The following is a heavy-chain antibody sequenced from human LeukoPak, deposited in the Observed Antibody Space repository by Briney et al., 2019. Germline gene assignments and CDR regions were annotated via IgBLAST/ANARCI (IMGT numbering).Heavy chain of an antibody. V-gene: IGHV4-59*12. Sequence: SETLSLTCTVSGGSISSYYWSWIRQPPGKGLEWIGYIYYSGSTNYNPSLKSRVTMSVDTSKNQFSLKLSSVTAADTAVYYCARGGVWFGELRSHAFDIWGQGTMVTVSS. CDR2: IYYSGST. CDR3: ARGGVWFGELRSHAFDI. CDR1: GGSISSYY. D-gene: IGHD3-10*01. J-gene: IGHJ3*02.